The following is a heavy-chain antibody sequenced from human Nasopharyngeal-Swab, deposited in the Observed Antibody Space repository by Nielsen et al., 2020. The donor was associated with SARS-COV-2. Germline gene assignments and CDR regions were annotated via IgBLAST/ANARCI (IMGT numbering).Heavy chain of an antibody. CDR2: FSRKSNNI. J-gene: IGHJ3*01. Sequence: SLKISCVASGFTFEDYAMHWVRQSPGKGLEWVSGFSRKSNNIDYAESVKGRFTISRDNANNSLYLQMNSLRPEDTALYFCAKAEYFGDGSSGWYSAFDLWGQGTMVTVSS. V-gene: IGHV3-9*01. CDR1: GFTFEDYA. CDR3: AKAEYFGDGSSGWYSAFDL. D-gene: IGHD6-19*01.